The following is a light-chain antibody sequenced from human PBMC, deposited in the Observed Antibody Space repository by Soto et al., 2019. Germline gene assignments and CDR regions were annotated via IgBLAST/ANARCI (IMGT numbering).Light chain of an antibody. CDR1: QSVSDY. Sequence: EIVLTQSPATLSLSPGESATLSCRASQSVSDYLAWYQQRPGQAPRLLIYDASKRATGIPARFSGSGSGTDFSLTISSLEPEDFAVYYCQQGGNWLWTFGQGTKVEIK. CDR2: DAS. CDR3: QQGGNWLWT. J-gene: IGKJ1*01. V-gene: IGKV3-11*01.